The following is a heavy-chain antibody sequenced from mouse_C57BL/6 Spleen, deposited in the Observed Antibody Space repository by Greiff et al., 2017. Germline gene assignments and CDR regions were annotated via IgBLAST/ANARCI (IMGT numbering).Heavy chain of an antibody. J-gene: IGHJ3*01. V-gene: IGHV1-82*01. D-gene: IGHD2-5*01. CDR1: GYAFSSSW. CDR2: IYPGDGDT. CDR3: ARSILYSNPFAY. Sequence: VQLQQSGPELVKPGASVKISCKASGYAFSSSWMNWVKQRPGKGLEWIGRIYPGDGDTNYNGKFKGKATLTADKSSSTAYMQLSSLTSEDSAVYFCARSILYSNPFAYWGQGTLVTVSA.